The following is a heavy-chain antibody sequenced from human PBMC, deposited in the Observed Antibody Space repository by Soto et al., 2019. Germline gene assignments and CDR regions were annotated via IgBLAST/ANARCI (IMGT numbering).Heavy chain of an antibody. D-gene: IGHD3-10*01. Sequence: PGESLKISCKGSGYSFTSYWISWVRQMPGKGLEWMGRIDPSDSYTNYSPSFQGHVTISADKSISTAYLQWSSLKASDTAMYYCAREHITMVRGVMNYYYYYGMDVWGQGTTVTVSS. CDR3: AREHITMVRGVMNYYYYYGMDV. J-gene: IGHJ6*02. CDR2: IDPSDSYT. CDR1: GYSFTSYW. V-gene: IGHV5-10-1*01.